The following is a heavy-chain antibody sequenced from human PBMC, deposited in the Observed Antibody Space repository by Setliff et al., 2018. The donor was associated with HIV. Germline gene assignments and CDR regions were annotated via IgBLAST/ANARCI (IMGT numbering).Heavy chain of an antibody. CDR2: ISVYNGDT. V-gene: IGHV1-18*01. J-gene: IGHJ5*02. CDR3: AREPSGWYSKDIWFDP. D-gene: IGHD6-19*01. Sequence: ASVKVSCKASGYSSTSYGIARVRQAPGQGLEWMGWISVYNGDTKYAQKLQDRVTMTIDTATRTAYMEVRSLRSDDTAVYYCAREPSGWYSKDIWFDPWGQGTLVTVSS. CDR1: GYSSTSYG.